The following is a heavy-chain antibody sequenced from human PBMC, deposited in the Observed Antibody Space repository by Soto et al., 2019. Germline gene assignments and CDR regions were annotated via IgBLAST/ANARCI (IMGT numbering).Heavy chain of an antibody. D-gene: IGHD3-22*01. CDR1: GFTFSSYA. CDR3: ATTGRRFSGGYYAFDC. V-gene: IGHV3-23*01. J-gene: IGHJ4*02. CDR2: NSGSGGST. Sequence: GGSLRLSCAASGFTFSSYAMSWVRQAPGKGLEWVSGNSGSGGSTYYADSVKGRFTISRDNSKNTLYLQMNSLRAEDTAVYYCATTGRRFSGGYYAFDCWGQGTLVTVSS.